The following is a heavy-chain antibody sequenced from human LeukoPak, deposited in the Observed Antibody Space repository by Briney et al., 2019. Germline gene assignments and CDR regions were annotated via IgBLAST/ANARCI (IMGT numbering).Heavy chain of an antibody. CDR2: IYYSGST. Sequence: PSETLSLTCAVSGGSISSGGYSWSWIRQPPGKGLGWIGYIYYSGSTYYNPSLKSRVTISVDTSKNQFSLKLSSVTAADTAVYYCASDYSGGAFDIWGQGTMVTVSS. V-gene: IGHV4-30-4*07. CDR3: ASDYSGGAFDI. J-gene: IGHJ3*02. D-gene: IGHD2-21*01. CDR1: GGSISSGGYS.